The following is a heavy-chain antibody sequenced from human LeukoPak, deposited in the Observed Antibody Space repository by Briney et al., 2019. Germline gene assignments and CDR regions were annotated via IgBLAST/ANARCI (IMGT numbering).Heavy chain of an antibody. CDR3: AKNGQSGFSFDP. CDR2: GSESGGT. V-gene: IGHV4-34*01. Sequence: SETLSLTCTVSGGSISSYYWSWIRQPPGKGLEWIGEGSESGGTKFNPSLKSRVTISADTSKNQFSLKVNSVTAADTAVYYCAKNGQSGFSFDPWGQGTLVTVSS. CDR1: GGSISSYY. D-gene: IGHD3-3*01. J-gene: IGHJ5*02.